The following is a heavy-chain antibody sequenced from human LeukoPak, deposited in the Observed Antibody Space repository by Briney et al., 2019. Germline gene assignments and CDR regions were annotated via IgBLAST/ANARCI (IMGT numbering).Heavy chain of an antibody. J-gene: IGHJ4*02. Sequence: SETLSLTCTVSGGSISSYYWSWVRQPPGKGLEWIGYVSYSGSTDYDPSLKSRVIISIDTSKNQFSLRLSSVTAADTAVYYCARENDRYGRIDYWGQGTQVTVSS. V-gene: IGHV4-59*01. CDR1: GGSISSYY. D-gene: IGHD5-18*01. CDR2: VSYSGST. CDR3: ARENDRYGRIDY.